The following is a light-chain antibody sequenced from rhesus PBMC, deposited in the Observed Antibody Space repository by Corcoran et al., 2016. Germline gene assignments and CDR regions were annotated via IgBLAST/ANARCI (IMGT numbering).Light chain of an antibody. V-gene: IGKV1-19*01. Sequence: DIQMTQSPSSLSASVGDKVTIICHASQGISSWLAWYQQKPGKAPKPLLYAASSLQSGVPSRFSGSGAGTDYTLTIISLQPEDFATYYCQRYDDLPLTFGGGTKVEIK. CDR3: QRYDDLPLT. CDR1: QGISSW. CDR2: AAS. J-gene: IGKJ4*01.